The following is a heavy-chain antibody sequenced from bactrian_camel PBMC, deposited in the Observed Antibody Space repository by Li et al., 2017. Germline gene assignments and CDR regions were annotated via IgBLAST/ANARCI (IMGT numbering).Heavy chain of an antibody. CDR2: IIDSGYKT. V-gene: IGHV3S31*01. D-gene: IGHD7*01. CDR1: GFTAFSRCA. CDR3: ATWWSVGF. Sequence: DVQLVESGGGLVQPGGSLRLSCAASGFTAFSRCAMSWVRQAPGKGLEWVARIIDSGYKTYYADSVKGRFTISRDNAKNTLYLQMNSLKTEDTAVYYCATWWSVGFWGQGTQVTVS. J-gene: IGHJ6*01.